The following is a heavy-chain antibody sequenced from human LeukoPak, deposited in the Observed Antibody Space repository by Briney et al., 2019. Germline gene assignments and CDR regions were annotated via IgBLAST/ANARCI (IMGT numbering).Heavy chain of an antibody. D-gene: IGHD5-24*01. J-gene: IGHJ4*02. CDR3: ARDLGTGWLQLLPGFDY. CDR1: GYTFTSYY. CDR2: INPSGGST. V-gene: IGHV1-46*01. Sequence: AXVKVSCKASGYTFTSYYMHWVRQAPGQGLEWMGIINPSGGSTIYAQKFQGRVTMTRDTSTSTVYMELSSLRSEDTALYYCARDLGTGWLQLLPGFDYWGQGTLVTVSS.